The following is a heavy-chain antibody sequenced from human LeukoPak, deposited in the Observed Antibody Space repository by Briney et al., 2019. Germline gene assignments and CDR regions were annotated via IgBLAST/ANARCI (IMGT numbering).Heavy chain of an antibody. J-gene: IGHJ4*02. V-gene: IGHV4-59*01. CDR2: IYYSGST. D-gene: IGHD2/OR15-2a*01. CDR3: ARARDFRDYFDY. CDR1: GGSISSYY. Sequence: SETLPLTCTVSGGSISSYYWSWIRQPPGKGLEWIGYIYYSGSTNYNPSLKSRVTISVDTSKNQFSLKLSSVTAADTAVYYCARARDFRDYFDYWGQGSLVTVSS.